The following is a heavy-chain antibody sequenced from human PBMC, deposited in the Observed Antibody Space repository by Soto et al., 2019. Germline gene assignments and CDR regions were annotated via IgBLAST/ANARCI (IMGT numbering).Heavy chain of an antibody. CDR1: GGTFSSYA. CDR3: ARDLRDHGGYDIYAFDY. D-gene: IGHD5-12*01. J-gene: IGHJ4*02. CDR2: IIPIFGTA. V-gene: IGHV1-69*13. Sequence: GASVKVSCKASGGTFSSYAISWVRQAPGQGLEWMGGIIPIFGTANYAQKFQGRVTITADESTSTAYMELSSLRSEDTAVYYCARDLRDHGGYDIYAFDYWGQGTLVTVSS.